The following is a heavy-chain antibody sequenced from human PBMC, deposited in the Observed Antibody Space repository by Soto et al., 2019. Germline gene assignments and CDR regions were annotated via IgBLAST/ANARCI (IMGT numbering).Heavy chain of an antibody. CDR1: GYTFTSYA. CDR3: AREGYDSSGYYGGGYWYVEL. Sequence: QVQLVQSGAEEKKPGASVKVSCKASGYTFTSYAMHWVRQAPGQRLEWMGWINAGNGNTKYSQKFQGRVTITRYTSESTAYMELSSLRSEDTAVYYCAREGYDSSGYYGGGYWYVELWGRGTRVTVSS. D-gene: IGHD3-22*01. J-gene: IGHJ2*01. V-gene: IGHV1-3*05. CDR2: INAGNGNT.